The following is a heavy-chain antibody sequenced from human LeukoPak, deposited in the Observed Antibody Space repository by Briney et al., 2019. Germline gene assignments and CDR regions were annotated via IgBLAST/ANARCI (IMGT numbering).Heavy chain of an antibody. D-gene: IGHD3-22*01. CDR3: ARSNYYDSSGYYRNYYYYYGMDV. J-gene: IGHJ6*02. Sequence: SQTLSLTCAVSGGSISSGGYSWSWIRQPPVKGLEWIGYIYHSGSTYYNPSLKSRVTISVDRSKNQFSLKLSSVTAADTAVYYCARSNYYDSSGYYRNYYYYYGMDVWGQGTTVTVSS. V-gene: IGHV4-30-2*01. CDR2: IYHSGST. CDR1: GGSISSGGYS.